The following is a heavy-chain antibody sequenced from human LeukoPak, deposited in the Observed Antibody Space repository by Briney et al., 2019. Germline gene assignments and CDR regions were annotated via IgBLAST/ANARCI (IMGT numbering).Heavy chain of an antibody. CDR2: INPTGGST. CDR1: GYTFTTYY. J-gene: IGHJ4*02. CDR3: ALYSSTWY. D-gene: IGHD6-13*01. Sequence: ASVKVSCKASGYTFTTYYIHWVRQAPGQGLEWMGIINPTGGSTTYAQKFQGRVTMTRDTSASTVFMELNSLRSEDTAVYYCALYSSTWYWGQGTLVTVSS. V-gene: IGHV1-46*01.